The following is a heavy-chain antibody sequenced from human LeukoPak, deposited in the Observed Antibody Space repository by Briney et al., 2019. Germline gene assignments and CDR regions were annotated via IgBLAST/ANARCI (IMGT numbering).Heavy chain of an antibody. J-gene: IGHJ6*04. CDR1: GGSISSYY. CDR3: ARGDSSNNYYYYGMDV. CDR2: IYYSGST. Sequence: PSETLSLTRTVSGGSISSYYWSWLRQPPGTGLEWIGYIYYSGSTNYNPSLKSRVTISVDTSKNQFSLKLSSVTAADTAVYYCARGDSSNNYYYYGMDVWGKGTTVTVSS. V-gene: IGHV4-59*01. D-gene: IGHD1/OR15-1a*01.